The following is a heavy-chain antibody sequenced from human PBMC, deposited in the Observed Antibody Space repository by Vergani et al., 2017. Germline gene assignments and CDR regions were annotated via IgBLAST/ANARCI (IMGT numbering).Heavy chain of an antibody. CDR1: DSSIMTNPY. V-gene: IGHV4-38-2*01. J-gene: IGHJ6*02. CDR2: IHHSGDT. CDR3: ARHRGSGGFFPSSYFYGMDV. Sequence: QVQLQESGPGLVKPSETLTLTCDVSDSSIMTNPYWGWFRQSPGKGLEWIGCIHHSGDTHYNSSLKSRVSISSVPSSKFSLSLTSVTAADTAIYYCARHRGSGGFFPSSYFYGMDVWGHGTTVTVSS. D-gene: IGHD3-10*01.